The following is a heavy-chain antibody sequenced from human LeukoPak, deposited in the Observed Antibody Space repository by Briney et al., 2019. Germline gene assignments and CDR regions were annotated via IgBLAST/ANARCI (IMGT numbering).Heavy chain of an antibody. CDR1: GGSISSYY. J-gene: IGHJ4*02. CDR3: ARGRIAAPFSGWAGGYLFDY. V-gene: IGHV4-4*07. D-gene: IGHD6-6*01. CDR2: IYTSGST. Sequence: SETLSLTCTVSGGSISSYYWSWIRQPAGKGLEWIGRIYTSGSTNYNPSLKSRVTMSVDTSKNQFSLKLSSVTAADTAVYYCARGRIAAPFSGWAGGYLFDYWGQGTLVTVSS.